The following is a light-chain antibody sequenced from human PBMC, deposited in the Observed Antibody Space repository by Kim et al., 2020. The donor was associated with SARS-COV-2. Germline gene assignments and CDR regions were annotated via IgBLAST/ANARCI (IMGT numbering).Light chain of an antibody. Sequence: SYELTQPPSVSVSPGQTASITCSVDKLGDRYACWYQQKPGQSPVLVIYQDTKRPSGIPERFSGSNSGNTATLTISGTQAMDEADYYCQAWDSGTGVFGGGTQLTVL. CDR2: QDT. CDR1: KLGDRY. J-gene: IGLJ2*01. V-gene: IGLV3-1*01. CDR3: QAWDSGTGV.